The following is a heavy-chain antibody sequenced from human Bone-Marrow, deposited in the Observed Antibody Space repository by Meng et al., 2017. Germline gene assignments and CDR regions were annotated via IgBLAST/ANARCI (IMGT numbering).Heavy chain of an antibody. J-gene: IGHJ4*02. CDR2: INHSGST. Sequence: SETLSLTCTVSGGSISSYYWSWIRQPPGKGLEWIGEINHSGSTNYNPSLKSRVTISVDTSKNQFSLKLSSVTAADTAVYYCARVGGGRDGYFDYWGQGTLVTVSS. CDR3: ARVGGGRDGYFDY. D-gene: IGHD5-24*01. CDR1: GGSISSYY. V-gene: IGHV4-34*01.